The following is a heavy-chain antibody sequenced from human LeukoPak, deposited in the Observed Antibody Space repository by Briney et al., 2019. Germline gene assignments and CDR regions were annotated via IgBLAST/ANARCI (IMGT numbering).Heavy chain of an antibody. CDR2: TYYRSKWYN. CDR3: ARGLYYYDSSGYPIDY. Sequence: SQTLSLTCAISGDSVSSNSAAWNWIRQSPSRGLEWLGRTYYRSKWYNDYAVSVKSRITINPDTSKNQFSLQLNSVTPEDTAVYYCARGLYYYDSSGYPIDYWGQGTLVTVSS. D-gene: IGHD3-22*01. J-gene: IGHJ4*02. V-gene: IGHV6-1*01. CDR1: GDSVSSNSAA.